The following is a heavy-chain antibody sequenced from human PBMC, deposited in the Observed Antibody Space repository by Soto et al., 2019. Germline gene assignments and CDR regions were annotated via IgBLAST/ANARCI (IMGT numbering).Heavy chain of an antibody. V-gene: IGHV3-23*01. CDR1: GFTFSSYA. J-gene: IGHJ4*02. CDR3: VKLQGQQLAPFFRRLRYFDY. CDR2: ISGSGGST. Sequence: EVQLLESGGGLVQPGGSLRLSCAASGFTFSSYAMSWVRQAPGKGLEWVSAISGSGGSTYYADSVKGRFTISRDNSKNTLYLQMNSLRAEDTAVYYCVKLQGQQLAPFFRRLRYFDYWGQGTLVTVSS. D-gene: IGHD6-13*01.